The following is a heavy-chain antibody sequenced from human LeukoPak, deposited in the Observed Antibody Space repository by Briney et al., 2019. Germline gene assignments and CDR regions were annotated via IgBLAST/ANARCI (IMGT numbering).Heavy chain of an antibody. Sequence: SETLSLTCTVSGGSISTYYWTWIRQPPGKGLEWIGYIYYSGSTNYNPSLKSRVTISVDTSKNQFSLKLSSVTAADTAVYYCARSGYSYGYYYYGMDVWGQGTTVTVSS. CDR2: IYYSGST. CDR3: ARSGYSYGYYYYGMDV. J-gene: IGHJ6*02. D-gene: IGHD5-18*01. CDR1: GGSISTYY. V-gene: IGHV4-59*01.